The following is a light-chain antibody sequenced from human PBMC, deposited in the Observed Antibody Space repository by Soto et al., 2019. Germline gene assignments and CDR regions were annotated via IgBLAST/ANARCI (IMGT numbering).Light chain of an antibody. J-gene: IGKJ1*01. CDR3: QQYGSFWT. CDR2: GAS. Sequence: EIVLTQSPGTLSLSPGERATLSCRASQSVTSSFLAWYQQKPGQAPRLLIYGASSRATGIPDRFSGSGSGTYFTLTISRLETEDFAVYYCQQYGSFWTFGQGTKVEIK. CDR1: QSVTSSF. V-gene: IGKV3-20*01.